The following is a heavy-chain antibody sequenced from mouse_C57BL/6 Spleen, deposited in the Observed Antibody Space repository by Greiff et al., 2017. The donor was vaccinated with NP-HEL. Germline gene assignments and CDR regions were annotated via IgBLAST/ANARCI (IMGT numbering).Heavy chain of an antibody. CDR3: ARKRLGPLDY. J-gene: IGHJ2*01. CDR1: GYTFTDYN. V-gene: IGHV1-22*01. Sequence: EVQLQQSGPELVKPGASVKMSCKASGYTFTDYNMHWVKQSHGKSLEWIGYINPNNGGTSYNQKFKGKATLTVNKSSSTAYMERRSLTAEDSAVYYCARKRLGPLDYWGQGTTLTVSS. CDR2: INPNNGGT. D-gene: IGHD4-1*01.